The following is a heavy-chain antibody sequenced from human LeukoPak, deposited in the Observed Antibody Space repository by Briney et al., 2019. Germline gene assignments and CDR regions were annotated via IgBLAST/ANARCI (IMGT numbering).Heavy chain of an antibody. CDR1: GGSINSYY. V-gene: IGHV4-59*12. J-gene: IGHJ3*02. CDR2: IFYSGST. D-gene: IGHD3-10*01. Sequence: SETLSLTCTVSGGSINSYYWSWIRQPPGKGLEWIGNIFYSGSTYYSPSLKSRVTISLDTSRNQFSLKLNSVTAADTAVYYCAKSNGYGLVDIWGQGTMVTVSS. CDR3: AKSNGYGLVDI.